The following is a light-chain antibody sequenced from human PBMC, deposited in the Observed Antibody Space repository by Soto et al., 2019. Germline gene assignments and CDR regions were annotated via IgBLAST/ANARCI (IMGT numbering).Light chain of an antibody. CDR2: GAS. Sequence: EIVLTQSPGTLSLSPGDRATLSCRASQSLTSNYLAWYQQRPGQAPRLLISGASTRATGIPDRFSGTGSGTDFTLTISRLEPEDFAVYYCQHYDSSPYTFGQGTKVDIK. CDR1: QSLTSNY. V-gene: IGKV3-20*01. CDR3: QHYDSSPYT. J-gene: IGKJ2*01.